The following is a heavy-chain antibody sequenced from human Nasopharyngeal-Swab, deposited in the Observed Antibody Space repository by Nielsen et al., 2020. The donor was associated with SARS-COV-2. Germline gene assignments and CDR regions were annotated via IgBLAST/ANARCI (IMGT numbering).Heavy chain of an antibody. D-gene: IGHD2/OR15-2a*01. Sequence: GGSLRLSCAASGITFSSYAMSWVRQATGKGLEWVSAISGSGGSTYYADSVKGRFTISRDNSKNTLYLQMNSLRAEDTAVYYCAKHPIRIYYYYMDVWGKGTTVTVSS. J-gene: IGHJ6*03. CDR2: ISGSGGST. CDR1: GITFSSYA. V-gene: IGHV3-23*01. CDR3: AKHPIRIYYYYMDV.